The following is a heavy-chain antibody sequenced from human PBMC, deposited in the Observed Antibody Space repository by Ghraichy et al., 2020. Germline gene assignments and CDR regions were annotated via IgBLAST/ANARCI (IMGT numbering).Heavy chain of an antibody. V-gene: IGHV4-31*01. CDR3: ARGGPTVTTRYWYFDL. CDR1: GGSISSGGYY. D-gene: IGHD4-17*01. CDR2: IYYSGST. J-gene: IGHJ2*01. Sequence: SETLSLTCTVSGGSISSGGYYWSWIRQHPGKGLEWIGYIYYSGSTYYNPSLKSLVTISVDTSKNQFSLKLSSVTAADTAVYYCARGGPTVTTRYWYFDLWGRGTLVTVSS.